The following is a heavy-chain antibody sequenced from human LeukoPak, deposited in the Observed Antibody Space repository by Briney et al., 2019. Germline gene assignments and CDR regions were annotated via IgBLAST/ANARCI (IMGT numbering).Heavy chain of an antibody. J-gene: IGHJ4*02. CDR1: GFTFNHYG. V-gene: IGHV3-33*01. CDR3: ARDAQRGFDYSNSLQY. CDR2: IWSDGTNR. D-gene: IGHD4-11*01. Sequence: GGSLTLSCAATGFTFNHYGMHWVRQAPGKGLEWVAVIWSDGTNRYYSDSVKGRFTISRADSRKTVYPQMNRLRPKDTGMYYCARDAQRGFDYSNSLQYWGQGTPVTVST.